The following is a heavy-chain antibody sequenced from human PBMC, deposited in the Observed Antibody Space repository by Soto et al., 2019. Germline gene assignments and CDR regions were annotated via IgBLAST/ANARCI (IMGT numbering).Heavy chain of an antibody. CDR2: IYHGGTT. Sequence: PSETLSLTCTVSGYSISSGSYWGWIRQPPGKGPEWIASIYHGGTTFYTPSLKSRVTVSVDKSNHQFSLKLRSVTAADTAVYYCAKAHVMVVADSTFDYWGHGTLVTVSS. J-gene: IGHJ4*01. D-gene: IGHD3-22*01. CDR3: AKAHVMVVADSTFDY. CDR1: GYSISSGSY. V-gene: IGHV4-38-2*02.